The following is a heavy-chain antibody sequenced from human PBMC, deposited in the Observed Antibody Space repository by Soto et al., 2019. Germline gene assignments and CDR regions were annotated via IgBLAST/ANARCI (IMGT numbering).Heavy chain of an antibody. V-gene: IGHV4-4*02. CDR2: IYHSGST. CDR3: ARKGYCSGGSCSAFVDAFDI. Sequence: QVQLQESGPGLVKPSGTLSLTCAVSSGSISSSNWWSWVRQPPGKGLEWIGEIYHSGSTNYNPSLKSRVTISVDKSKNQFSLKLSSVTAADTAVYYCARKGYCSGGSCSAFVDAFDIWGQGTMVTVSS. CDR1: SGSISSSNW. J-gene: IGHJ3*02. D-gene: IGHD2-15*01.